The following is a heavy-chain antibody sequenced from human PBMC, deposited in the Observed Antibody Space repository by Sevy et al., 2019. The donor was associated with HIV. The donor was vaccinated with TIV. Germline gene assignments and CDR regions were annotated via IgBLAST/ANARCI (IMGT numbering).Heavy chain of an antibody. D-gene: IGHD2-2*01. CDR1: GDSVSSNNAA. CDR2: TYYRSKWYN. Sequence: SQTLSLTCAISGDSVSSNNAAWNWIRQSPSRGLEWLGRTYYRSKWYNDYAVSVKSRITINSDTSKNQFSLQLNSVTPEDMAVYYCARGAAISTRAYYYGMDVWGQGTTVTVSS. CDR3: ARGAAISTRAYYYGMDV. V-gene: IGHV6-1*01. J-gene: IGHJ6*02.